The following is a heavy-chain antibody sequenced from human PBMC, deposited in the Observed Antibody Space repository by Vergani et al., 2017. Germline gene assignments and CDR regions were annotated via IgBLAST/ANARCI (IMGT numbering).Heavy chain of an antibody. D-gene: IGHD2-15*01. Sequence: QVQLVESGGGVVQPGRSLRLSCAASGFTFSSYGMHWVRQAPGKGLEWVAVISYDGSNKYYADSVKGRFTISRDNSKNTLYLQMNSLRAEDTAVYDCARDPVVVVAATKGNDYMDVWGKGTTVTVSS. CDR1: GFTFSSYG. CDR3: ARDPVVVVAATKGNDYMDV. J-gene: IGHJ6*03. CDR2: ISYDGSNK. V-gene: IGHV3-30*03.